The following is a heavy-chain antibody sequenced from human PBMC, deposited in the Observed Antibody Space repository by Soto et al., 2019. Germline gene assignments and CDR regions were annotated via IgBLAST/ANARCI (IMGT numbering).Heavy chain of an antibody. V-gene: IGHV1-69*04. D-gene: IGHD5-12*01. Sequence: SVKVSCKASGGTFISYTISWVRQAPGQGLEWMGRIIPILGIANYAQKFQGRVTITADKSTSTAYMELSSLRSEDTAVYYCAREDSGYSGYDDFDYWGQGTLVTVSS. J-gene: IGHJ4*02. CDR1: GGTFISYT. CDR3: AREDSGYSGYDDFDY. CDR2: IIPILGIA.